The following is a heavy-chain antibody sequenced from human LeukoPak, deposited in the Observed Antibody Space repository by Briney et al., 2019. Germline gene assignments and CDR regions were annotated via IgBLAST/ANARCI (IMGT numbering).Heavy chain of an antibody. J-gene: IGHJ6*04. V-gene: IGHV1-69*06. CDR3: ASCSPGPYYYYGMDV. CDR2: IIPIFGTA. Sequence: SVKVSCKASGGTFSSYAISWVRQAPGQGLEWMGGIIPIFGTANYAQKFQGRVTVTADKSTSTAYMELSSLRSEDTAVYYCASCSPGPYYYYGMDVWGKGTTVTVSS. D-gene: IGHD2-15*01. CDR1: GGTFSSYA.